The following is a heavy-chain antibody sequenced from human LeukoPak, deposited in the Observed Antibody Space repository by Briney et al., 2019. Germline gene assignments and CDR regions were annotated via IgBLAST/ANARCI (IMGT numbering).Heavy chain of an antibody. J-gene: IGHJ5*02. CDR1: GGYISSYY. CDR2: IYTSGST. CDR3: ARDSPGYCSSTSCRKFDP. D-gene: IGHD2-2*01. V-gene: IGHV4-4*07. Sequence: SETLSLTCTVSGGYISSYYWSWIRQPAGKGLEWIGRIYTSGSTNYDPSLKSRVTMSVDTSKNQFSLKLSSVTAADTAVYYCARDSPGYCSSTSCRKFDPWGQGTLVTVSS.